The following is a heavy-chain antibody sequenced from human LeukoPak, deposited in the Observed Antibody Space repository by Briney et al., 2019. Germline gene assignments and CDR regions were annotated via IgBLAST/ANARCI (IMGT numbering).Heavy chain of an antibody. J-gene: IGHJ3*02. V-gene: IGHV1-69*04. CDR3: ARDLPNYDFWSAPRGAFDI. Sequence: ASVKVSCKASGGTFSSYTISWVRQAPGQGLEWIGRIIPILGIANYAQKFQGRVTITADKSTSTAYMELSSLRSEDTAVYYCARDLPNYDFWSAPRGAFDIWGQGTMVTVSS. D-gene: IGHD3-3*01. CDR2: IIPILGIA. CDR1: GGTFSSYT.